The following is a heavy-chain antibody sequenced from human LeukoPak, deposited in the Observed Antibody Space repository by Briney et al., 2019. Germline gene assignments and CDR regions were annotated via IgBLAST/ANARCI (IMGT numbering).Heavy chain of an antibody. J-gene: IGHJ4*02. Sequence: GGSLRLSCAASGFTFSDYEMNWVRQAPGKGLEWISYIGSSGTTIYYADSVKGRFTISRDNAKNSMYLQMNGLRVEDMSVYYCARVPGSGNRLGYFDYWGQGTLVTVSS. CDR1: GFTFSDYE. V-gene: IGHV3-48*03. CDR3: ARVPGSGNRLGYFDY. CDR2: IGSSGTTI. D-gene: IGHD3-10*01.